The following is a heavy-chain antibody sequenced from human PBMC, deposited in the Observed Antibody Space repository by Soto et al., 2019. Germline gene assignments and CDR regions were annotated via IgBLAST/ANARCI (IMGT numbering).Heavy chain of an antibody. CDR1: GFTFSTSW. Sequence: GGSLRLSCAASGFTFSTSWMNWVRQAPGKGLEWVANMNPDGSWGRYVDSVKGRFTISRDNSKNTLSLQMNNLRAEDTAVYYCAKGPDYYDSRGPFDYWGQGTLVTVS. J-gene: IGHJ4*02. V-gene: IGHV3-7*01. CDR2: MNPDGSWG. CDR3: AKGPDYYDSRGPFDY. D-gene: IGHD3-22*01.